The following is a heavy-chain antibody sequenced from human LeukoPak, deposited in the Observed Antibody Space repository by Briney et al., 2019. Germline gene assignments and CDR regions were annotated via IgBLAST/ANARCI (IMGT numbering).Heavy chain of an antibody. J-gene: IGHJ4*02. V-gene: IGHV4-39*07. CDR3: ARVSGWNPLQAAHLDY. CDR1: GGSISRSSYY. D-gene: IGHD6-19*01. Sequence: SETLSLTCTVSGGSISRSSYYWGWIRQPPGKGLEWIGSIYYSGSTYYTPSLKSRVTISADTSKDQFSLTLNSVTAADTAVYYCARVSGWNPLQAAHLDYWGQGTLVTVSS. CDR2: IYYSGST.